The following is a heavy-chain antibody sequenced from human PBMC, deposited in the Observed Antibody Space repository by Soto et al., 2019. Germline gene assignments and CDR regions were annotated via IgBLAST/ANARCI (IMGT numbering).Heavy chain of an antibody. V-gene: IGHV3-23*01. D-gene: IGHD6-19*01. CDR1: GFTFSDYT. CDR2: ILDDYKT. CDR3: ARRTSGDFAY. J-gene: IGHJ4*02. Sequence: EVQLLESGGGLVQPGGSLTLSCAASGFTFSDYTLSWVREAPGNVLESISAILDDYKTYYTDSVRGRFTISRDNSKNTLYLEMNSLRAEDTAVYYCARRTSGDFAYWGQGALVTVSS.